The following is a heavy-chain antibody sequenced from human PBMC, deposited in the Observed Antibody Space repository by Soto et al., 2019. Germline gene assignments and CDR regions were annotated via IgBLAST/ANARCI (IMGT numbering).Heavy chain of an antibody. CDR1: GGSISSTSYY. V-gene: IGHV4-39*01. CDR3: ARPPGGYCSSTSCWDY. J-gene: IGHJ4*02. D-gene: IGHD2-2*01. Sequence: QLQLQESGPGLVKPSETLSLTCTVSGGSISSTSYYWGWLRQPPGKGLEWIGSIYYSGSTYYNPSLKSRVTISVDTSKNQFSLKLRSVTAADTAVYYCARPPGGYCSSTSCWDYWGQGTLVTGSA. CDR2: IYYSGST.